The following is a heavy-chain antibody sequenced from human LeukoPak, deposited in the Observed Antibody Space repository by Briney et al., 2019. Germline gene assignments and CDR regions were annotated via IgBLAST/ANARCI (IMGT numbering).Heavy chain of an antibody. J-gene: IGHJ4*02. CDR3: AKDPYSSGSSGY. Sequence: GGSLRLSCAASGFTFSSYAMSWVRQAPGKGLEWVSAISGSGGSTYYADSVKGRLTISRDNSKNTLYLQMNSLRAEDTAVYYCAKDPYSSGSSGYWGQGTLVTVSS. V-gene: IGHV3-23*01. D-gene: IGHD6-19*01. CDR1: GFTFSSYA. CDR2: ISGSGGST.